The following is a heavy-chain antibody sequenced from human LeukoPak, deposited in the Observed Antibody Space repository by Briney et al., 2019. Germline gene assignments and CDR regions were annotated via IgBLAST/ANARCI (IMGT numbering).Heavy chain of an antibody. CDR3: ARETRFNTYYYDSSGQETPIRIDYFDY. Sequence: SETLSLTCSVSDYSIDISYYWGWIRQPPGKGLEWIGSIYRSGSTSYNPSLRSRISISVDTSKNQFSLKLSSVTAADTAVYYCARETRFNTYYYDSSGQETPIRIDYFDYWGQGILVTVSS. CDR1: DYSIDISYY. V-gene: IGHV4-38-2*02. CDR2: IYRSGST. J-gene: IGHJ4*02. D-gene: IGHD3-22*01.